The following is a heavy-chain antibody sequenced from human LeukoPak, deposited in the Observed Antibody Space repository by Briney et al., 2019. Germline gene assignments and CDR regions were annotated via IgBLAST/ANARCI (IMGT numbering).Heavy chain of an antibody. CDR1: GGSISSSSYC. J-gene: IGHJ4*02. Sequence: SETLSLTCTVSGGSISSSSYCWGWIRQPPGKGLEWIGTICYSGSTFYNPSLKSRVTISVDTSKNQFSLRLSSVTAADTAVYYCARSVYIVVEYYFDCWGQGALVTVSS. D-gene: IGHD2-15*01. CDR3: ARSVYIVVEYYFDC. CDR2: ICYSGST. V-gene: IGHV4-39*01.